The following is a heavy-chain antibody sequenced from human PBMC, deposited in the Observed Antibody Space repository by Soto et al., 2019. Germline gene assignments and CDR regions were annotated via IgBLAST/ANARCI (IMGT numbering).Heavy chain of an antibody. CDR1: GFAFSTDC. V-gene: IGHV3-74*01. D-gene: IGHD3-3*01. J-gene: IGHJ5*02. CDR3: ARESRFLEWLSLNWFDP. CDR2: INIDGTGT. Sequence: PWGSLRLSCAASGFAFSTDCMHWVRQAPGKGPVWVSHINIDGTGTTYADSVKGRFTISRDNAKNSLYLQMNSLRDEDTAVYYCARESRFLEWLSLNWFDPWGQGTLVTVSS.